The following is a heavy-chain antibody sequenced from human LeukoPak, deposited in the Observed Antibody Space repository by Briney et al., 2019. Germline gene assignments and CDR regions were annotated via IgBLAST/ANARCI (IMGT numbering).Heavy chain of an antibody. J-gene: IGHJ4*02. CDR3: ARGERGYSYGYRLDY. V-gene: IGHV5-51*01. Sequence: ESLKISCKGSGYSFTSYWIGWVRQMPGKGLEWIGITYPGDSDTRYSPSFQGQVTISADKSISTAYLQWSSLKASDTAMYYCARGERGYSYGYRLDYWGQGTLVTVSS. CDR2: TYPGDSDT. CDR1: GYSFTSYW. D-gene: IGHD5-18*01.